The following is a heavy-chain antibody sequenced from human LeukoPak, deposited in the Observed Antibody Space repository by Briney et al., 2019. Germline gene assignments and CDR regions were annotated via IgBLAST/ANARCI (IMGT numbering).Heavy chain of an antibody. Sequence: GGSLRLSCAGAGFTFTTYAMSWVRQAPGKGLEWVSGLSASGGSTYYADSVKGRVTISRENSKKTLYLQMNSLRAEDTAIYYCAKTPFSYSRSYFDYWGPGTLVTVSS. CDR2: LSASGGST. J-gene: IGHJ4*02. D-gene: IGHD6-13*01. CDR3: AKTPFSYSRSYFDY. V-gene: IGHV3-23*01. CDR1: GFTFTTYA.